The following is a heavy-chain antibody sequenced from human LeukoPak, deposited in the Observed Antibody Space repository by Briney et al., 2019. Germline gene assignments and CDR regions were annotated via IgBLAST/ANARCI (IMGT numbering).Heavy chain of an antibody. D-gene: IGHD3-3*01. CDR1: GFTVSSNY. V-gene: IGHV3-53*01. Sequence: GGSLRLSCAASGFTVSSNYMSWVRQAPGKGLEWVSVIYSGGSTYYADSVKGRFTISRDNSKNTLYLPMNSLRAEDTAVYYCAKGTPSYDFWSGYTAEYFQHWGQGTLVTVSS. CDR3: AKGTPSYDFWSGYTAEYFQH. J-gene: IGHJ1*01. CDR2: IYSGGST.